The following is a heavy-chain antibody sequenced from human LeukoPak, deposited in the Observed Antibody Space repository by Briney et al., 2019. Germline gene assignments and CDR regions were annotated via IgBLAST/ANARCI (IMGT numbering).Heavy chain of an antibody. CDR2: IKQDGGEK. CDR3: ARSSKAESTRYSSGWYSGPPYYYGMDV. J-gene: IGHJ6*02. D-gene: IGHD6-19*01. CDR1: GFTFSSYW. Sequence: GGSLRLSCAASGFTFSSYWMSWVRQAPGKGPEWVANIKQDGGEKYYVDSVKGRFTISRDKAKNSLYLQMNSLRAEDTAVYYCARSSKAESTRYSSGWYSGPPYYYGMDVWGQGTTVTVSS. V-gene: IGHV3-7*05.